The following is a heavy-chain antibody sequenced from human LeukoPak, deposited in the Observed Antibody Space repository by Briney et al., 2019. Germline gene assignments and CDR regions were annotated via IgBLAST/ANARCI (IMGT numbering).Heavy chain of an antibody. CDR2: IYYSGST. Sequence: SETLSLTCTVSGGSISSSSYYWGWIRQPPGKGLEWIGSIYYSGSTYYNPSLKSRVSISVDTSKNQFSLKLTSVTAADTAVYYCAGAPEYGLYYFDYWGQGTLVTVSS. CDR1: GGSISSSSYY. V-gene: IGHV4-39*07. D-gene: IGHD1-14*01. J-gene: IGHJ4*02. CDR3: AGAPEYGLYYFDY.